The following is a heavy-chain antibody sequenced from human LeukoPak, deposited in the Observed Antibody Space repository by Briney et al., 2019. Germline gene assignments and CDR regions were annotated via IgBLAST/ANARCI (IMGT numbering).Heavy chain of an antibody. V-gene: IGHV1-69*13. CDR1: GGTFSSYA. D-gene: IGHD3-16*02. CDR2: IIPIFGTA. J-gene: IGHJ4*02. CDR3: AREHDYVWGSYRPTYRYFDY. Sequence: ASVKVSCKASGGTFSSYAISWVRQAPGQGLEWMGGIIPIFGTANYAQKLQGRVTITADESTSTAYMELSSLRSEDTAVYYCAREHDYVWGSYRPTYRYFDYWGQGTLVTVSS.